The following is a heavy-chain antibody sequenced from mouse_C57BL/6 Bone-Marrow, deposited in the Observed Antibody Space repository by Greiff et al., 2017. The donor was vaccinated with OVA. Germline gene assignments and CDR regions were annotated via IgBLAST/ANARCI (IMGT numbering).Heavy chain of an antibody. J-gene: IGHJ2*01. V-gene: IGHV3-6*01. CDR1: GYSITSGYY. Sequence: EVKVEESGPGLVKPSQSLSLTCSVTGYSITSGYYWNWIRQFPGNKLEWMGYISYDGSNNYNPSLKNRISITRDTSKNQFFLKLNSVTTEDTATYYCARGVDLDYWGQGTTLTVSS. CDR3: ARGVDLDY. CDR2: ISYDGSN.